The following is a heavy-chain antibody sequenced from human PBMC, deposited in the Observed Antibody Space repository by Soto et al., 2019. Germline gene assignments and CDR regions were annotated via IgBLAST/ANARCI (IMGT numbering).Heavy chain of an antibody. D-gene: IGHD6-13*01. CDR1: GYSFTSYW. CDR2: IDPSDSYT. Sequence: GQSLKISCRGSGYSFTSYWISWVRQMPGKGLEWMGRIDPSDSYTNYSPSFQGHVTISADKSISTAYLQWSSLKASDTAMYYCARLIRIAAASYGMDVWGQGTTVTVSS. J-gene: IGHJ6*02. CDR3: ARLIRIAAASYGMDV. V-gene: IGHV5-10-1*01.